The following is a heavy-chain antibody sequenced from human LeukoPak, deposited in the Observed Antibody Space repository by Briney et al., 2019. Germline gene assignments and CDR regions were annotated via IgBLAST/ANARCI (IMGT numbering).Heavy chain of an antibody. CDR2: ISSNGGST. CDR3: VRSVCSGGSCNYYYYGMDV. D-gene: IGHD2-15*01. Sequence: GGSLRLSCSASGFTFSSYAMHWVRQAPGKGLEYVSAISSNGGSTYYAASVKDRFTISRDNSKNTLYLQMSSLRAEDTAVYYCVRSVCSGGSCNYYYYGMDVWGKGTTVTVSS. J-gene: IGHJ6*04. V-gene: IGHV3-64D*06. CDR1: GFTFSSYA.